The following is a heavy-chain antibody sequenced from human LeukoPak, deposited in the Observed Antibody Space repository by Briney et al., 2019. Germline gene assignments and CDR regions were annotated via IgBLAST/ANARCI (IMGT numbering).Heavy chain of an antibody. CDR1: GYTFTSYD. D-gene: IGHD5-18*01. V-gene: IGHV1-8*01. CDR3: ARDQHTAMVTGFDP. Sequence: GASVKVSCKASGYTFTSYDINWVRQATGQGLEWMGWMNPNSGNTGYAQKFQGRVTMTRNTSISTDDMELSSLRSEDTAVYYCARDQHTAMVTGFDPWGQGTLVTVSS. CDR2: MNPNSGNT. J-gene: IGHJ5*02.